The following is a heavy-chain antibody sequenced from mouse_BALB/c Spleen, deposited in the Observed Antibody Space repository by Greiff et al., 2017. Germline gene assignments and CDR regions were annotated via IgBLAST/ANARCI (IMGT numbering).Heavy chain of an antibody. Sequence: EVQGVESGGGLVKPGGSLKLSCAASGFTFSSYAMSWVRQTPEKRLEWVATISSGGSYTYYPDSVKGRFTISRDNAKNTLYLQMSSLRSEDTAMYYCARLGGAYWGQGTLVTVSA. CDR1: GFTFSSYA. J-gene: IGHJ3*01. CDR3: ARLGGAY. CDR2: ISSGGSYT. V-gene: IGHV5-9-3*01.